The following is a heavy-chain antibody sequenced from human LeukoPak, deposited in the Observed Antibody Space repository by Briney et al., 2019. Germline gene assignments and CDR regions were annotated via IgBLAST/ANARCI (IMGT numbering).Heavy chain of an antibody. D-gene: IGHD1-26*01. CDR3: AKEDAVGAEASGY. J-gene: IGHJ4*02. CDR2: IYSGGST. Sequence: GGSLRLSCAASGFTVSSNYMSWVRQAPGKGLEWVSVIYSGGSTYYADSVKGRFTISRDNSKNTLYLQMNSLRAEDTAVYYCAKEDAVGAEASGYWGQGTLVTVSS. V-gene: IGHV3-53*01. CDR1: GFTVSSNY.